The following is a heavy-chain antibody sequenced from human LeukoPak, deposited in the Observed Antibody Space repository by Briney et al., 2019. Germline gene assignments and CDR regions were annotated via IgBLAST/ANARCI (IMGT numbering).Heavy chain of an antibody. Sequence: GRSLRLSCAVSGFTFDDYAMHWVRQVPGKGLEWVSGINWNSDSIGYADSVKGRFTISRDNAKNSLYLQMNSLRAEDTALYYCATSSREGEDSSGWASFDYWGQGTLVTVSS. CDR2: INWNSDSI. J-gene: IGHJ4*02. V-gene: IGHV3-9*01. CDR1: GFTFDDYA. D-gene: IGHD6-19*01. CDR3: ATSSREGEDSSGWASFDY.